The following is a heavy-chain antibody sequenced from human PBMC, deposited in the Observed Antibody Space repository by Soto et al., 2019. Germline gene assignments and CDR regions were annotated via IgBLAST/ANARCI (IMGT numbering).Heavy chain of an antibody. CDR2: IYSGGST. J-gene: IGHJ4*02. CDR3: ARTCSGGTCSFDY. D-gene: IGHD2-15*01. Sequence: PGGSLRLSCAAYGFTFSRPAMNWVRLPPGKGLEWVSVIYSGGSTYYADSVKGRFTISRDNSENTLYLQMNSLRAEDTAVYYCARTCSGGTCSFDYWGQGTLVTVSS. V-gene: IGHV3-66*01. CDR1: GFTFSRPA.